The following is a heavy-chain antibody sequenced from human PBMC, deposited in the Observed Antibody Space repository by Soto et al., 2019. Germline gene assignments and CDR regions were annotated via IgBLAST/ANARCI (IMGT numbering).Heavy chain of an antibody. V-gene: IGHV3-30*18. J-gene: IGHJ6*02. D-gene: IGHD2-15*01. Sequence: GGSLRLSCAASGFTFSSYGMHWVRQAPGKGLEWVAVISYDGSNKYYADSVKGRFTISRDNSKNTLYLQMNSLRAEDTAVYYCAKDIVFADPYYYYGMDVWGQGTTVTVSS. CDR3: AKDIVFADPYYYYGMDV. CDR2: ISYDGSNK. CDR1: GFTFSSYG.